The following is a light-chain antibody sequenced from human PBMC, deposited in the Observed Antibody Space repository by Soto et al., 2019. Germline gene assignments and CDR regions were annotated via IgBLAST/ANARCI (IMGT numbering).Light chain of an antibody. Sequence: EIVMTQSPATLSVSPGERATLSCRAGQSVSSDFAWYHQKPGQAPRRLIYGASTRATGIPARFSGSGSGTEFTLTINSLQSEDFAVYYCQQYNNWPRTFGQGTKVDIK. CDR3: QQYNNWPRT. CDR2: GAS. V-gene: IGKV3-15*01. CDR1: QSVSSD. J-gene: IGKJ1*01.